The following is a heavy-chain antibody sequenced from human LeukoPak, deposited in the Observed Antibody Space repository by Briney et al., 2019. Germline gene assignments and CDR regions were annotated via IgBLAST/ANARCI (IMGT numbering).Heavy chain of an antibody. D-gene: IGHD2/OR15-2a*01. J-gene: IGHJ4*02. CDR2: IDSSTTRI. CDR3: VRGGTYCDSTCKGADY. CDR1: GFTFRSFS. Sequence: GGALRLSCAASGFTFRSFSMNWVRQAPGKGLEWVSAIDSSTTRIYYANSVRGRFTISRDNAKNSLDLQMNSLRAEDTAVYYCVRGGTYCDSTCKGADYWGQGTLVAVSA. V-gene: IGHV3-21*01.